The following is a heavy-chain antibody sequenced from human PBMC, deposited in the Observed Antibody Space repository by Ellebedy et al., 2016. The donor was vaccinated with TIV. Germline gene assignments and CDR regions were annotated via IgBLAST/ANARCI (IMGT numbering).Heavy chain of an antibody. D-gene: IGHD5-18*01. J-gene: IGHJ4*02. Sequence: PGGSLRPSCTVSGFSFRSYGMHWVRQAPGKGLEWVAVIWYDGSKKYYADSVKGRFTISRDKSKNTLYLQMNSLRAEDTAGYYCARNTPMAEYFDYWGQGTLVTVSS. CDR1: GFSFRSYG. CDR3: ARNTPMAEYFDY. V-gene: IGHV3-33*01. CDR2: IWYDGSKK.